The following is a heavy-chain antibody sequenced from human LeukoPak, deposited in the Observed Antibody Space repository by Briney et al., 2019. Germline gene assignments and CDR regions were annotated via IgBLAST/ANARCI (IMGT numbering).Heavy chain of an antibody. Sequence: SQTLSLTCTVSGGSISSGGYYWSWIRQHPGKGLEWIGYIYYSGSTYYNPSLKSRVTISVDTSKNQFSLKLSSVTAADTAVYYCARGGYCSSTSCLPLDHWGQGTLVTVSS. CDR3: ARGGYCSSTSCLPLDH. CDR2: IYYSGST. J-gene: IGHJ4*02. V-gene: IGHV4-31*03. D-gene: IGHD2-2*01. CDR1: GGSISSGGYY.